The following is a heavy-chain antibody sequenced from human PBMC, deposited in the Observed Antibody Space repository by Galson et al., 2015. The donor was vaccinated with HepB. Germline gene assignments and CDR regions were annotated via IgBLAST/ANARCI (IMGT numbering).Heavy chain of an antibody. Sequence: SLRLSCAASGFTFSSYAMHWVRQAPGKGLEWVAVISYNGSNKYYADSVKGRFTISRDNSKNTLYLQMNSLRAEDTAVYYCARAALWFGVFDYWGQGTLVTVSS. J-gene: IGHJ4*02. CDR3: ARAALWFGVFDY. CDR2: ISYNGSNK. D-gene: IGHD3-10*01. CDR1: GFTFSSYA. V-gene: IGHV3-30*04.